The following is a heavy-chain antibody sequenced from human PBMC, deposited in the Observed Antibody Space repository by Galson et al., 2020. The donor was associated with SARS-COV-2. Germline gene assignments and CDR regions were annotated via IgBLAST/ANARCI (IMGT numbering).Heavy chain of an antibody. V-gene: IGHV1-69*13. CDR1: GGTFSSYA. J-gene: IGHJ6*02. CDR2: IIPIFGTA. Sequence: SVQVSCKASGGTFSSYAISWVRQAPGQGLEWMGGIIPIFGTANYAQKFQGRVTITADESTSTAYMELSSLRSEDTAVYYCARVSRSYEILTGYYYYYGMDVWGQGTTVTVSS. CDR3: ARVSRSYEILTGYYYYYGMDV. D-gene: IGHD3-9*01.